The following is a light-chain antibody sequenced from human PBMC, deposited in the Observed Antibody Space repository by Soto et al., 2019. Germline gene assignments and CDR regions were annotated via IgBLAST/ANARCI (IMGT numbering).Light chain of an antibody. J-gene: IGKJ3*01. CDR2: GAS. V-gene: IGKV3-15*01. CDR1: QSVSSN. CDR3: QQYNNRPPFT. Sequence: EIVMTQSPATLSVSPGERATLSCRASQSVSSNLAWYQQNPGQAPRLLIYGASTRATGIPARFSGSGSGTKFTLTISSLQSEDFAVYYGQQYNNRPPFTFGPGTKVDI.